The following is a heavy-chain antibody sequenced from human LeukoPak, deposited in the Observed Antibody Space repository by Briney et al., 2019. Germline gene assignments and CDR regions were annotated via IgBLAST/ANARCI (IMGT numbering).Heavy chain of an antibody. D-gene: IGHD6-19*01. V-gene: IGHV3-48*04. CDR2: ISSSGSTI. J-gene: IGHJ3*01. CDR1: GFTFSSYW. Sequence: PGGSLRLSCVASGFTFSSYWMSWVRQAPGKGLEWVSYISSSGSTIYYADSVKGRFTISRDNAKNSLYLQMNSLRAEDTAVYYCARDMTAVAGSGGFDYWGQGTMVTVSS. CDR3: ARDMTAVAGSGGFDY.